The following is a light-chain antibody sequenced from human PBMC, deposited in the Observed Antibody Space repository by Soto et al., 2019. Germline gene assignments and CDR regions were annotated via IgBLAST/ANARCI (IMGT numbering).Light chain of an antibody. CDR2: GAS. Sequence: EILLTQSPGTLSLSPGERATLSCRASQSVSSSYLAWYQKKPGKAPRLLIYGASSRATGIPDRFSGSGYGTDLTLTISSLENEDFSVYYCQQRYNWTITFGQGTRLEIK. V-gene: IGKV3D-20*02. CDR1: QSVSSSY. J-gene: IGKJ5*01. CDR3: QQRYNWTIT.